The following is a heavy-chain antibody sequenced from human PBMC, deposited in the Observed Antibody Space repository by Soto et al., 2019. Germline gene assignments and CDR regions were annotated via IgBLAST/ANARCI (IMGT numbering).Heavy chain of an antibody. CDR2: IIPIFGTA. V-gene: IGHV1-69*01. Sequence: QVQLVQSGAEVKKPGSSVKVSCKASGGTFSSYAISWVRQAHGQGLEWMGGIIPIFGTANYAQKFQGRVTLTADESTSTAYMELSSLRSEDTAVYYCASSIDGSPADYWGQGTLVTVSS. CDR3: ASSIDGSPADY. J-gene: IGHJ4*02. D-gene: IGHD2-21*01. CDR1: GGTFSSYA.